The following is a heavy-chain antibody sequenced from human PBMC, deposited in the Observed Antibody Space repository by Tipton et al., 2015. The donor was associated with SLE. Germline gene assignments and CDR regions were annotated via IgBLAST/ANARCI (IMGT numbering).Heavy chain of an antibody. CDR1: GGSLSGFY. V-gene: IGHV4-34*01. CDR3: ARVVAVAGIHYYSVDI. Sequence: TLSLTCDVNGGSLSGFYWNWIRQPPGKGLEWIGEITQSGNTKYNPSLKSRVTMSVDTSKNQFSLKLNSLTAADTAVYYCARVVAVAGIHYYSVDIWGQGTTVTVSS. J-gene: IGHJ6*02. D-gene: IGHD6-19*01. CDR2: ITQSGNT.